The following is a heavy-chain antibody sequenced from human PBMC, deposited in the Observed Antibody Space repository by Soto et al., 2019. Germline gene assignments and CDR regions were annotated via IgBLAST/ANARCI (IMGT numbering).Heavy chain of an antibody. CDR3: ARGPRRDIVVVVAAPLDY. CDR2: IYYSGST. Sequence: SETLSLTCTVSGGSISSGGYYWSWIRQHPGKGLEWIGYIYYSGSTYYKPSLKSRVTISVDTSKNQFSLKLSSVTAADTAVYYCARGPRRDIVVVVAAPLDYWGQGTLVTVSS. V-gene: IGHV4-31*03. CDR1: GGSISSGGYY. D-gene: IGHD2-15*01. J-gene: IGHJ4*02.